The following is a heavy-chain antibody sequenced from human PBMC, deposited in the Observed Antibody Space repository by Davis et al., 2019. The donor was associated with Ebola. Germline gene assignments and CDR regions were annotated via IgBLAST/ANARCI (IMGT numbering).Heavy chain of an antibody. D-gene: IGHD6-19*01. V-gene: IGHV3-33*01. CDR1: GFTFSSYG. CDR3: ARVSDRPGSTQKSSGLLH. CDR2: IWYDGSNK. J-gene: IGHJ1*01. Sequence: GESLKISCAASGFTFSSYGMHWVRQAPGKGLEWVAVIWYDGSNKYYADSVKGRFTISRDNSKNTLYLQMNSLRAEDTAVYYCARVSDRPGSTQKSSGLLHWGQGTLVTVSS.